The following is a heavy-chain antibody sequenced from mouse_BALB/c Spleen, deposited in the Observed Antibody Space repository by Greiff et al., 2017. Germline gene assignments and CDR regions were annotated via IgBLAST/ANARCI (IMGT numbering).Heavy chain of an antibody. CDR2: IDPYNGGT. J-gene: IGHJ4*01. Sequence: VQLQQSGPELVKPGASVKVSCKASGYAFTSYNMYWVKQSHGKSLEWIGYIDPYNGGTSYNQKFKGKATLTVDKSSSTAYMQLSSLTSEDSAVYYCARGYYRSQAEYAMDYWGQGTSVTVSS. D-gene: IGHD2-14*01. CDR1: GYAFTSYN. CDR3: ARGYYRSQAEYAMDY. V-gene: IGHV1S135*01.